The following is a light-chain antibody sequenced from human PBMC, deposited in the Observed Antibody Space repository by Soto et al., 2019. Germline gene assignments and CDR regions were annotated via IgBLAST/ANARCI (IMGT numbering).Light chain of an antibody. CDR3: CSYSGGYTVDV. CDR2: DVN. Sequence: QSALTQPRSVSGSPGQSVAISCTGTSSDVGGYNYVSWYQQHPGKAPKLMIYDVNKRPSGVPDRFSGSKSGNTASLTISGLQAEDEADDYCCSYSGGYTVDVFGTGTKLTVL. J-gene: IGLJ1*01. V-gene: IGLV2-11*01. CDR1: SSDVGGYNY.